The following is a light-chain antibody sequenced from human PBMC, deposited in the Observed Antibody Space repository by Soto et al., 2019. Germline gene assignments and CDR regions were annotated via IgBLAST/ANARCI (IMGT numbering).Light chain of an antibody. CDR3: GTWDSSLSAGYV. V-gene: IGLV1-51*01. J-gene: IGLJ1*01. CDR1: SSNIGNNY. Sequence: QSVLTQPPSVSAAPGQKVPISCFGSSSNIGNNYVSWYQQLPGTAPKLLIYDNNKRPSGIPDRFSGSKSGTSATLGITGLQTGDEADYYCGTWDSSLSAGYVFGTGTKLTVL. CDR2: DNN.